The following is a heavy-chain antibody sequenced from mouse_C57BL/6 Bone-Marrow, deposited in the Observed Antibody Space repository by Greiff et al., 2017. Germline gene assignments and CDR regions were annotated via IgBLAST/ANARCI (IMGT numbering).Heavy chain of an antibody. Sequence: EVKVVESGGGLVKPGGSLKLSCAASGFTFSDYGMHWVRQAPEKGLEWVAYISSGSSTIYYADTVKGRFTISRDNAKNTLFLQMTSLRSEDTAMYYCARGTTVDAMDYWGQGTSVTVSS. CDR2: ISSGSSTI. CDR1: GFTFSDYG. V-gene: IGHV5-17*01. D-gene: IGHD1-1*01. J-gene: IGHJ4*01. CDR3: ARGTTVDAMDY.